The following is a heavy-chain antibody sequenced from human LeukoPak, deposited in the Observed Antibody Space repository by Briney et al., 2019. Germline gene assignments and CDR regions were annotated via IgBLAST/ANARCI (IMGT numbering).Heavy chain of an antibody. CDR3: ARDGSSGWYDGYFDY. CDR1: GFTFSSYS. CDR2: ISSSSSYI. V-gene: IGHV3-21*01. D-gene: IGHD6-19*01. Sequence: GGSLRLSCAASGFTFSSYSMNWVRQAPGKGLEWVSSISSSSSYIYYADSVKGRFTISRDNAKNTLNLQMNSLRAEDTAVYYCARDGSSGWYDGYFDYWGQGTLVTVSS. J-gene: IGHJ4*02.